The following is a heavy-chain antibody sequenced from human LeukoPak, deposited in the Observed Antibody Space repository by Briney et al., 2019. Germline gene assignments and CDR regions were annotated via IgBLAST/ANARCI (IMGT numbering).Heavy chain of an antibody. V-gene: IGHV1-8*01. J-gene: IGHJ6*03. CDR2: MNPNSGNT. D-gene: IGHD3-10*01. Sequence: ASVKVSCKASGYTFTSYDINWVRQATGQGLEWMGWMNPNSGNTGYAQKFQGRVTMTRNTSISTAYMELSSLRSEDTAVYYCARVSGLLWFGGPIYYYYYMDVWGKGTTVTISS. CDR1: GYTFTSYD. CDR3: ARVSGLLWFGGPIYYYYYMDV.